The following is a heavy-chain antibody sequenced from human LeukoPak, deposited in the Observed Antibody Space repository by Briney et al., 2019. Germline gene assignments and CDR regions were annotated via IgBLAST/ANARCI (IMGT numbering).Heavy chain of an antibody. CDR2: ISDSGGST. J-gene: IGHJ4*02. D-gene: IGHD3-22*01. Sequence: GGSLRLSCAASGITLSNYGMSWVRQAPGKGLEWVAGISDSGGSTNYADSVKGRFTISRDNPKNTLYLQMNSLRAEDTAGYFCAKRGVVIRVILVGFHKEAYYFDSWGQGALVTVSS. CDR3: AKRGVVIRVILVGFHKEAYYFDS. CDR1: GITLSNYG. V-gene: IGHV3-23*01.